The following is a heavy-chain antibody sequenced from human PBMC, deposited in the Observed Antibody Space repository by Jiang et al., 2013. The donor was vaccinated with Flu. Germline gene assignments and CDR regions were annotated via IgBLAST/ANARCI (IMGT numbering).Heavy chain of an antibody. CDR2: LLQWVAP. D-gene: IGHD3-10*01. J-gene: IGHJ6*02. CDR1: GGSISSGGYV. CDR3: AGDPSTMVRGVITRGYGMDV. Sequence: LSLTCTVSGGSISSGGYVLELGIRQHPREGPGVDWVHLLQWVAPTTTRPSKSRVTISVDTSKNQFSLKLSSVTAADTAVYYCAGDPSTMVRGVITRGYGMDVWGQGTTVTVSS. V-gene: IGHV4-31*03.